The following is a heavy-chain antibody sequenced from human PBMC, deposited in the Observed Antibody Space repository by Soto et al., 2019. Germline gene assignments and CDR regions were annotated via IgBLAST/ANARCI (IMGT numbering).Heavy chain of an antibody. CDR2: INPNSGGT. CDR3: ARGGGNSDQDYYGMDV. V-gene: IGHV1-2*04. D-gene: IGHD4-4*01. CDR1: GYTFTGYY. Sequence: ASVKVSCKASGYTFTGYYMHWVRQAPGQGLEWMGWINPNSGGTNYAQKFQGWVTMTRDTSISTAYMELSRLRSDDTAVYYCARGGGNSDQDYYGMDVWGQGTTVTVSS. J-gene: IGHJ6*02.